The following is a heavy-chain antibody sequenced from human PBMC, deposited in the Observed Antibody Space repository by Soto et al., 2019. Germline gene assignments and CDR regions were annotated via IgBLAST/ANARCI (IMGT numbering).Heavy chain of an antibody. Sequence: GGSLRLSCAASGFTFSSYSMSWVRQAPGKGLEWVSGFRSSGDGGTTYYADSVKGRFTISRDNSKKTLFLQMNSLRPEDTAIYYCAKKVNAGPGSQYFDYWGQGTMVSVCS. CDR3: AKKVNAGPGSQYFDY. D-gene: IGHD3-10*01. J-gene: IGHJ4*02. CDR1: GFTFSSYS. CDR2: FRSSGDGGTT. V-gene: IGHV3-23*01.